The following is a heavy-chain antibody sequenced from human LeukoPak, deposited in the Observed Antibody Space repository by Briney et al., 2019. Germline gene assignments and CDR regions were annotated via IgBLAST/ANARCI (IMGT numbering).Heavy chain of an antibody. Sequence: GGSLRLSCAASGFTFSSYAMHWVRQAPGKGLEWVAVISYDGSNKYYADSVKGRFTISRDNSKNTLYLQVNSLRAEDTAVHYCAIVGGWLLTAPASGYMDVWGKGTTVTVSS. D-gene: IGHD3-9*01. CDR1: GFTFSSYA. CDR2: ISYDGSNK. CDR3: AIVGGWLLTAPASGYMDV. V-gene: IGHV3-30*04. J-gene: IGHJ6*03.